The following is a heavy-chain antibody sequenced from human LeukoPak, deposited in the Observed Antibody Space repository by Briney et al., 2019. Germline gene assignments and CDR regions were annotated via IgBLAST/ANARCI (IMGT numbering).Heavy chain of an antibody. CDR1: GGSISSYY. D-gene: IGHD3-16*01. CDR2: IYYNGNT. CDR3: ARYYDGRTLDY. V-gene: IGHV4-59*01. Sequence: SETPSLTCTVSGGSISSYYWSWIRQPPGKGLEWIGYIYYNGNTNYNPSLKSRVTISVDTSKNQFSLKLSSVTAADTAVYYCARYYDGRTLDYWGQGTLVTVSS. J-gene: IGHJ4*02.